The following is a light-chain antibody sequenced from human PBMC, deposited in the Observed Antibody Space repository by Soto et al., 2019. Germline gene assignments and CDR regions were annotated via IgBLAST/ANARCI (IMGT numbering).Light chain of an antibody. Sequence: EIVLTQSPGTLSLSPGERATLSCRASQSVNSGYLAWYQHTPGQAPRLLIYDTSPRATGIPDRFSGIGSGTDLTLTISRLEPEDFAVFYCQQYGSSPRTFGQGTKVEIK. J-gene: IGKJ1*01. CDR1: QSVNSGY. CDR3: QQYGSSPRT. V-gene: IGKV3-20*01. CDR2: DTS.